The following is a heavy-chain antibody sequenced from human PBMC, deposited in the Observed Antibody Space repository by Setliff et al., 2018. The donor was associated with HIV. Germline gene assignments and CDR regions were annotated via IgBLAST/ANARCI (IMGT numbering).Heavy chain of an antibody. V-gene: IGHV3-53*01. Sequence: QPGGSLRLSCTVSGFTVSSNYMTWVRQAPGKGLEWVALMYDGGSTYYADSVKGRFTITRDISKNTLDLQMNSLRVDDTAVYYCAKGSGFYDYWGQGTLVTVSS. CDR1: GFTVSSNY. D-gene: IGHD3-22*01. CDR3: AKGSGFYDY. J-gene: IGHJ4*02. CDR2: MYDGGST.